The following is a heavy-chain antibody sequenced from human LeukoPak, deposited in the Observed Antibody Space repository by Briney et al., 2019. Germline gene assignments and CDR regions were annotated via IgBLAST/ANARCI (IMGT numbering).Heavy chain of an antibody. D-gene: IGHD1-26*01. CDR3: ARGGIVRAYNWFDP. Sequence: SETLSLTCTVSGGSISSGSYHWTWIRQPAGKGLEWIGRIYTTGSTNYNPSLKSRVTISIDTSKNQFSLKLSSMTAADTAVYYCARGGIVRAYNWFDPWGQGTLVTVSS. J-gene: IGHJ5*02. CDR1: GGSISSGSYH. V-gene: IGHV4-61*02. CDR2: IYTTGST.